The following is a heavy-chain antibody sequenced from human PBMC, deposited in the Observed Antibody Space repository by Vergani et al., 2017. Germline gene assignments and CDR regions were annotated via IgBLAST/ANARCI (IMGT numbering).Heavy chain of an antibody. CDR2: IYWNDDK. Sequence: QITLKESGPTLVKPTQTLTLTCTFSGFSLSTSGVGVGWIRQPPGKALEWLALIYWNDDKRYSPSLKSRLTITKDTSKNQVVLTMTNMDPVDTATYYCANRGYSGRYPTSGDASDFWGQGTMGPVFS. J-gene: IGHJ3*01. V-gene: IGHV2-5*01. D-gene: IGHD1-26*01. CDR3: ANRGYSGRYPTSGDASDF. CDR1: GFSLSTSGVG.